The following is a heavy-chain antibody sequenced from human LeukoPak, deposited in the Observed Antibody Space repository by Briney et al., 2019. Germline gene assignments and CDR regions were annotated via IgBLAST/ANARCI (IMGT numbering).Heavy chain of an antibody. D-gene: IGHD6-19*01. CDR2: ISSSGSTI. J-gene: IGHJ4*02. Sequence: GGSLRLSCAASGFTFDDYGMSWVRQAPGKGLEWVSYISSSGSTIYYADSVKGRFTISRDNAKNSLYLQMNSLRAEDTAIYYCAREDPGIAMAVDYWGQGTLVTVSS. V-gene: IGHV3-48*03. CDR3: AREDPGIAMAVDY. CDR1: GFTFDDYG.